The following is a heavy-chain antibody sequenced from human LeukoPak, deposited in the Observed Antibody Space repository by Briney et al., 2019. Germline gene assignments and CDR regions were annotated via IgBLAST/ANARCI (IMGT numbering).Heavy chain of an antibody. CDR2: ISYDGSNK. V-gene: IGHV3-30-3*01. CDR1: GFTFSSDA. J-gene: IGHJ4*02. Sequence: GGSLRLSCAASGFTFSSDAMHWVRQAPGKGLEWVAVISYDGSNKYYADSVKGRFTISRDNSKNTLYLQMNSLRAEDTAVYYCARDFCSGGSCYYFDYWGQGTLVTVSS. D-gene: IGHD2-15*01. CDR3: ARDFCSGGSCYYFDY.